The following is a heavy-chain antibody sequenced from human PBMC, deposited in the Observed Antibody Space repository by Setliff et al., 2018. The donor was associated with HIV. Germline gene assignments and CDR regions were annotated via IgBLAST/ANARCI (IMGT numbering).Heavy chain of an antibody. Sequence: GASVKVSCKASGYTFTDNYIHWVRQAPGQGLEWMAWINSATGGTNYAQNFQGWVTVTRDTSINTVYMELSSLKSGDTAIYYCARGPPFAYWGQGLLVTVSS. CDR3: ARGPPFAY. CDR1: GYTFTDNY. V-gene: IGHV1-2*04. J-gene: IGHJ4*02. CDR2: INSATGGT.